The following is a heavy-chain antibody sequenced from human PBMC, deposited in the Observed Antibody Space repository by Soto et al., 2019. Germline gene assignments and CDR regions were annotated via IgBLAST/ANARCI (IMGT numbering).Heavy chain of an antibody. Sequence: TPFLTGAVAGGEVNTGGDYWSWIGKHPGKGLEWIGNVDNSGNTYYNPSLKSRVTISVDTSKNQFSLRLSSVTAADAAVYYCARDPWGVGIWSNPSGQGTQVTVSS. CDR2: VDNSGNT. D-gene: IGHD3-16*01. CDR3: ARDPWGVGIWSNP. J-gene: IGHJ5*02. CDR1: GGEVNTGGDY. V-gene: IGHV4-31*11.